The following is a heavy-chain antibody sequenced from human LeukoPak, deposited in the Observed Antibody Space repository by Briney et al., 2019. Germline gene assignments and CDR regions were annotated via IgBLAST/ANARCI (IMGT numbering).Heavy chain of an antibody. CDR3: ASGGVWRIDY. V-gene: IGHV3-30*02. J-gene: IGHJ4*02. CDR1: GFTFSSYG. Sequence: GGSLRLSCAASGFTFSSYGMHWVRQAPGKGLHWVAFIRSDGSNKYYADSVKGRFTISRDNSKNTLYLQMNSLRAEDTALYYCASGGVWRIDYWGQGTLVTVSS. D-gene: IGHD6-13*01. CDR2: IRSDGSNK.